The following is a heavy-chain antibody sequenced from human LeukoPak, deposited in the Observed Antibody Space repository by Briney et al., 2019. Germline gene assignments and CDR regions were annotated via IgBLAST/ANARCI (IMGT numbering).Heavy chain of an antibody. CDR2: IYHSGST. CDR1: GGSISSSNW. J-gene: IGHJ5*02. CDR3: ARVDCSGGSCYLEYNWFDP. Sequence: SETLSLTCAVSGGSISSSNWWSWVRQPPGKGLEWIGEIYHSGSTNYNPSLKSRVTISVDKSKNQFSLKLSSVTAADTAVYYCARVDCSGGSCYLEYNWFDPWGQGTLVTVSS. V-gene: IGHV4-4*02. D-gene: IGHD2-15*01.